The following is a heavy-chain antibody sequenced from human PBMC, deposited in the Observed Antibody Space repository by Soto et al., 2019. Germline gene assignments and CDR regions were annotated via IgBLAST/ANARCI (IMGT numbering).Heavy chain of an antibody. CDR3: ATTRIAARRDWFDP. J-gene: IGHJ5*02. Sequence: QVQLVQSGAEVKKPGASVKVSCKVSGYTLTELSMHWVRQAPGKGLEWMGGFDPEDGETIYAQKFEGRVTMTEDTSTDTAYMDLSSLRSEDTAGYYCATTRIAARRDWFDPWGQGTLVTVSS. D-gene: IGHD6-6*01. CDR1: GYTLTELS. CDR2: FDPEDGET. V-gene: IGHV1-24*01.